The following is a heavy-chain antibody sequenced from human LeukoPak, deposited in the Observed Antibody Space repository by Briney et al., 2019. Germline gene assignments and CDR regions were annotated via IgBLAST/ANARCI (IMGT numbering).Heavy chain of an antibody. V-gene: IGHV4-34*01. CDR2: INHSGST. D-gene: IGHD6-19*01. Sequence: SETLSLTCAVYGGSFSGYYWSWIRQPPGKGLEWIGEINHSGSTNYNPSLKSRVTISVDTSKNQFSLKLSSVTAADTAVYYCQGYSSGWSVFGYAFDIWGQGTMVTVSS. CDR3: QGYSSGWSVFGYAFDI. J-gene: IGHJ3*02. CDR1: GGSFSGYY.